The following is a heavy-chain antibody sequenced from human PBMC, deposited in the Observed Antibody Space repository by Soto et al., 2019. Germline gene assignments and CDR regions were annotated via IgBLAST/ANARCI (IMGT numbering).Heavy chain of an antibody. Sequence: GASVKVSCKASGYTLTSYGISWVRQAPGQGLEWMGRIIPILGIANYAQKFQGRVTITADKSTSTAYMELSSLRSEDTAVYYCARGRTAMVQFDYWGQGTLVTVSS. CDR2: IIPILGIA. V-gene: IGHV1-69*04. CDR3: ARGRTAMVQFDY. D-gene: IGHD5-18*01. CDR1: GYTLTSYG. J-gene: IGHJ4*02.